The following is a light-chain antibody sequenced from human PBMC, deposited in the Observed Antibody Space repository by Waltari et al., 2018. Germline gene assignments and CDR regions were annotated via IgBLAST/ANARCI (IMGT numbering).Light chain of an antibody. CDR2: SDR. J-gene: IGLJ1*01. CDR1: NIGTKS. Sequence: SYVLTQPPSVSVAPGETAGITGGGSNIGTKSVPWYQQKPGQAPVLVIYSDRDRPSGIPVRFSGSNSGNTATLTISRVEVGDEADYYCQVWEISSEHYVFGSGTKVTVL. CDR3: QVWEISSEHYV. V-gene: IGLV3-21*01.